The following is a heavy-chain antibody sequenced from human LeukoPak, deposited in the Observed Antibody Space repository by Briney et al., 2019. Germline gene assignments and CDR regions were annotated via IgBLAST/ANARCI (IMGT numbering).Heavy chain of an antibody. CDR2: ISWKSGTI. CDR3: AELGITMIGGV. J-gene: IGHJ6*04. D-gene: IGHD3-10*02. Sequence: GRSLRLSCAASGFSFEDYAMHWVRQGPGKGLEWVSGISWKSGTIAYADSVKGRFTISRDNAKNSLYLQMNSLRAEDTAVYYCAELGITMIGGVWGKGTTVTISS. CDR1: GFSFEDYA. V-gene: IGHV3-9*01.